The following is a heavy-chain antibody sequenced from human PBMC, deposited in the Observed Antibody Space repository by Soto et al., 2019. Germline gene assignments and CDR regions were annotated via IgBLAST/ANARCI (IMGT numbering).Heavy chain of an antibody. Sequence: SETLSLTCTVSGGSISGGGHYWGWIRQPPGRGLEWIGFMYYTGDTYYNPSLKSRLSISVDTSMNQFSLELTSVTAADTAVYYCASSDPYYFFDYWGLGTLVTVSS. V-gene: IGHV4-31*03. CDR3: ASSDPYYFFDY. CDR1: GGSISGGGHY. J-gene: IGHJ4*02. D-gene: IGHD2-21*01. CDR2: MYYTGDT.